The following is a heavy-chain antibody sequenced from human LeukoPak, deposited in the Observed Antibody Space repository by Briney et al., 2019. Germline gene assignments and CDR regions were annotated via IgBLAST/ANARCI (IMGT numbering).Heavy chain of an antibody. J-gene: IGHJ4*02. CDR3: AREEVWFGEYYFDY. D-gene: IGHD3-10*01. Sequence: GSLRLSCAASGFTFSSYAMHWVRQAPGKGLEWVAVISYDGSNKYYADSVKGRFTISRDNSKNTLYLQMNSLRAEDTAVYYCAREEVWFGEYYFDYWGRGTLVTVSS. CDR1: GFTFSSYA. V-gene: IGHV3-30-3*01. CDR2: ISYDGSNK.